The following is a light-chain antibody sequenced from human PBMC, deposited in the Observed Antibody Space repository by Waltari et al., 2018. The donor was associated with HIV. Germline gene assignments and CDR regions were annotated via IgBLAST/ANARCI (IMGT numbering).Light chain of an antibody. Sequence: EIVMTQSPATLSVSPGEKVTLPCRASQSVSSNLAWYQQKPGQAPGLLIYGASTRAAGIPARFSGSGAGREFTLSISSLQSEDFAVYYCQQYHNWPRTFGQGTKVEI. V-gene: IGKV3-15*01. J-gene: IGKJ1*01. CDR3: QQYHNWPRT. CDR2: GAS. CDR1: QSVSSN.